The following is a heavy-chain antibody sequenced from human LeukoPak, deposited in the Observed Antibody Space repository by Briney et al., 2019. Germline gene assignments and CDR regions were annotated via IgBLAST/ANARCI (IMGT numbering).Heavy chain of an antibody. CDR1: GGSISSYY. CDR2: IYYSGST. J-gene: IGHJ4*02. CDR3: AAYYYDSSGYYYVPY. V-gene: IGHV4-59*01. D-gene: IGHD3-22*01. Sequence: SETLSLTCTVSGGSISSYYWSWIRQPAGKGLECIGYIYYSGSTNYNPSLKSRVTISVDTSKNQFSLKLSSVTAADTAVYYCAAYYYDSSGYYYVPYWGQGTLVTVSS.